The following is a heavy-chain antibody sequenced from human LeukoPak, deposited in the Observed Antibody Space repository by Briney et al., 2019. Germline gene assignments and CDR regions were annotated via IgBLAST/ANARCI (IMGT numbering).Heavy chain of an antibody. CDR2: IYSGGST. CDR1: GFTVSSKY. V-gene: IGHV3-66*01. D-gene: IGHD2/OR15-2a*01. J-gene: IGHJ4*02. CDR3: VTRSN. Sequence: PGGSLRLSCSASGFTVSSKYMSGVRQAPGKGLEWVSDIYSGGSTYYADSVKGRFTISRDNSKNTLYLQMNSLRAEDTAVYYCVTRSNWGQGTLVTVSS.